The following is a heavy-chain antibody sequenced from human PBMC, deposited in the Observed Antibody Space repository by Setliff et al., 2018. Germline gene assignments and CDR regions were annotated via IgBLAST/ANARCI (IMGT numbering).Heavy chain of an antibody. J-gene: IGHJ5*02. Sequence: ASVKVSCKASGYTFTSYDINWVRQATGRGLEWMGWMNPNSGHTGYAQKFQGRVTITRSTSISTTYMELSSLRSEDTAVYYCARGSRSGGKGGYNWFDPWGQGTLVTVSS. CDR1: GYTFTSYD. V-gene: IGHV1-8*03. D-gene: IGHD2-15*01. CDR2: MNPNSGHT. CDR3: ARGSRSGGKGGYNWFDP.